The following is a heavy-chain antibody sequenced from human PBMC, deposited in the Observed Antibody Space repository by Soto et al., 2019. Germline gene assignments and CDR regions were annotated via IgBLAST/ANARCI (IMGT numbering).Heavy chain of an antibody. Sequence: QVQLVQSGAEVKEPGDSVRVSCEASGYTFTAYYIHWVRRAPGQGLEWMGWINPKFGDTTYAQDFQGRVSMTRDMSISTVYMELRRLTSDDTAIYSCARNMDYYYGRGSGNGHGVWGQGTTVTVFS. CDR2: INPKFGDT. CDR3: ARNMDYYYGRGSGNGHGV. V-gene: IGHV1-2*02. J-gene: IGHJ6*02. CDR1: GYTFTAYY. D-gene: IGHD3-10*02.